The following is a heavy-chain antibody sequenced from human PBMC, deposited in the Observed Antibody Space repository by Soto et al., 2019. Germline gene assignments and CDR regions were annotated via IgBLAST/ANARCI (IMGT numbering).Heavy chain of an antibody. CDR2: ISKSDYT. CDR3: AREDSIIIPAVSDF. J-gene: IGHJ4*02. Sequence: GGSLRLSCTVSGFAFSNYGINWVRQAPGKGLEWVSSISKSDYTYYSDSVKGRFTISRDNAKNSVSLQMNTLRVEDTAVYYCAREDSIIIPAVSDFWGQGTLVTVSS. D-gene: IGHD2-2*01. V-gene: IGHV3-21*01. CDR1: GFAFSNYG.